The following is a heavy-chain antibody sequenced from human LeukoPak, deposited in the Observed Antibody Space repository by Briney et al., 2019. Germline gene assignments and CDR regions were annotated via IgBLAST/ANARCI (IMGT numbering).Heavy chain of an antibody. CDR2: INPSGGTT. V-gene: IGHV1-46*01. Sequence: GALVKVSCKASGYTFTNYYLHWVRQAPGQGLEWMGVINPSGGTTSYAQKFQGRVTMTRDTSTSTVYMELSSLRSEDTAVYYCAADRPGSYTSGWFDPWGQGTLVTVSS. CDR1: GYTFTNYY. J-gene: IGHJ5*02. D-gene: IGHD1-26*01. CDR3: AADRPGSYTSGWFDP.